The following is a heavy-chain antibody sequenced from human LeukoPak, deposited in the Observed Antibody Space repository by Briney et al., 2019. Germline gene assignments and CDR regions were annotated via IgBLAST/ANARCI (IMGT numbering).Heavy chain of an antibody. D-gene: IGHD5-18*01. CDR3: ARVSGYSYGSFDY. CDR2: INHSGST. V-gene: IGHV4-34*01. J-gene: IGHJ4*02. CDR1: GGSFSGYY. Sequence: SETLSLTCAVYGGSFSGYYWSWIRHPPAKGLEWIGEINHSGSTNYNPSLKSRVTISVDTSKNQFSLKLSSVTAADTAVYYCARVSGYSYGSFDYWGQGTLVTVSS.